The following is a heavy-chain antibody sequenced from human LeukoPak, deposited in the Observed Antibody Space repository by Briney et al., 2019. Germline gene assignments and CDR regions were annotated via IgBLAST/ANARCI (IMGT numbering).Heavy chain of an antibody. CDR2: IYYSGST. CDR1: GGSISNYY. Sequence: PSETLSLTCTVSGGSISNYYWSWIRQPPGKGLEWIGYIYYSGSTNYNPSLKSRVTISVDTSKNQFSLKLSSVTVADTAVYYCARVGGTNYYYYGMDVWGQGTTVTVSS. CDR3: ARVGGTNYYYYGMDV. D-gene: IGHD1-26*01. J-gene: IGHJ6*02. V-gene: IGHV4-59*01.